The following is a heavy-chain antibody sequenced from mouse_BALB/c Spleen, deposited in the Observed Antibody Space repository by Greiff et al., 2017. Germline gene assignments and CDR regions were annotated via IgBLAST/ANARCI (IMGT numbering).Heavy chain of an antibody. CDR1: GFSLSRYS. CDR3: ARILGSSYWYFDV. D-gene: IGHD1-1*01. J-gene: IGHJ1*01. CDR2: KWGGGST. V-gene: IGHV2-6-4*01. Sequence: QVQLKESGPGLVAPSQSLSITCTVSGFSLSRYSVHWVRQPPGKGLEWLGMKWGGGSTDYNSALKSRLSISKDNSKSQVFLKMNSLQTDDTAMYYCARILGSSYWYFDVWGAGTTVTVSS.